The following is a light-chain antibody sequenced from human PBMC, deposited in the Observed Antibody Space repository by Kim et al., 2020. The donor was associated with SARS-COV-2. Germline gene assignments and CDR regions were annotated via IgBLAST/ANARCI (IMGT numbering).Light chain of an antibody. CDR1: SSGICSYHF. J-gene: IGLJ2*01. CDR2: DVS. Sequence: GQALTVSSPGPSSGICSYHFVSWYQQPRNEAPQLIFEDVSKPPSVVASCFSGSQSGKASSLAISGHQAEDEVDYYCNSYTSNRTLIFGGGTQVTVL. V-gene: IGLV2-14*03. CDR3: NSYTSNRTLI.